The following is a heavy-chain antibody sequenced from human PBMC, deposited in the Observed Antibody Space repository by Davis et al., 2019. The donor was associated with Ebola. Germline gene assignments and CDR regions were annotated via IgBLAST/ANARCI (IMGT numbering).Heavy chain of an antibody. Sequence: PGGSLRLSCAASGFTFSSYAMSWVRQAPGKGLEWVSAISGSGGSTYYADSVKGRFTISRDNSKNTLYLQMNSLRAEDTAVYYCARARDYGGYSIDYWGQGTLVTVSS. CDR1: GFTFSSYA. V-gene: IGHV3-23*01. D-gene: IGHD4-23*01. CDR2: ISGSGGST. J-gene: IGHJ4*02. CDR3: ARARDYGGYSIDY.